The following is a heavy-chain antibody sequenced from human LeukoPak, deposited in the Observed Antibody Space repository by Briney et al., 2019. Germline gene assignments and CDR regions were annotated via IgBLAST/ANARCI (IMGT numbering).Heavy chain of an antibody. Sequence: PGGSLRLSCAASGFTFSSYAMSWVRQAPGKGLEWVSAISGSGGSTYYADSVKGRFTISRDNSKNTLYLQMNSLRAEDTAVYYCAKDTIVLLWFGGLGYWGQGTLVTVSS. CDR3: AKDTIVLLWFGGLGY. CDR2: ISGSGGST. J-gene: IGHJ4*02. CDR1: GFTFSSYA. V-gene: IGHV3-23*01. D-gene: IGHD3-10*01.